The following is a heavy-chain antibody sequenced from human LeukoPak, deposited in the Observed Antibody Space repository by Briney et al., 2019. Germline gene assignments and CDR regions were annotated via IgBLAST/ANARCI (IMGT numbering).Heavy chain of an antibody. V-gene: IGHV1-24*01. CDR1: GYTLTELS. CDR2: FDPEDGET. Sequence: ASVKVSCKVSGYTLTELSMHWVRQAPGKGLEWMGGFDPEDGETIYAQKFQGRVTMTEDTSTDTAYMELSSLRSEDTAVYYCAMASEVGSYYNEFDYWGQRTLDTVSS. D-gene: IGHD3-10*01. CDR3: AMASEVGSYYNEFDY. J-gene: IGHJ4*02.